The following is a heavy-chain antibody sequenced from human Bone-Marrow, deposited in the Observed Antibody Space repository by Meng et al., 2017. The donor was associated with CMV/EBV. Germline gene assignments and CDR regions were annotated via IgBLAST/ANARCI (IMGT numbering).Heavy chain of an antibody. D-gene: IGHD1-14*01. CDR3: ARRKMNSFDY. Sequence: KVSCKASGYTLTSYDISWVRQATGQGLEWMGWMNPNSANTGYAQKFQGRVTMTRNTSVSTAYMELSSLRSEDTAVYYCARRKMNSFDYWGQGTLVTVSS. V-gene: IGHV1-8*01. CDR1: GYTLTSYD. J-gene: IGHJ4*02. CDR2: MNPNSANT.